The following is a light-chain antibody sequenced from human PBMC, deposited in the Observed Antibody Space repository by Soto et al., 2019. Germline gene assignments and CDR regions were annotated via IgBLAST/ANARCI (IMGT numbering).Light chain of an antibody. Sequence: EIVLTQSPGTLSLSPGERGTLSCRASQNLGTLYLAWFQQKSGQAPRLLIYRASRRATGIPDRFTGSGSGTDFTLTSNRVEPEDFAVYFCQQYAGSPRTFGQGTKVDIK. CDR1: QNLGTLY. CDR2: RAS. J-gene: IGKJ1*01. V-gene: IGKV3-20*01. CDR3: QQYAGSPRT.